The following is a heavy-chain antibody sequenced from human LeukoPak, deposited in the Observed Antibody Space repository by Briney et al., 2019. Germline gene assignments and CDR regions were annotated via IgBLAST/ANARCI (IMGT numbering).Heavy chain of an antibody. D-gene: IGHD4-17*01. CDR1: GFTFSNYFW. CDR2: IRSDGGSS. Sequence: GGSLRLSCAASGFTFSNYFWMHWVRQAPGKGLVWVSRIRSDGGSSTYADSVKGRFTISRDNSKNTLYLQMNSLRAEDTAVYYCARVGYGDYGGFDYWGQGTLVTVSS. CDR3: ARVGYGDYGGFDY. V-gene: IGHV3-74*01. J-gene: IGHJ4*02.